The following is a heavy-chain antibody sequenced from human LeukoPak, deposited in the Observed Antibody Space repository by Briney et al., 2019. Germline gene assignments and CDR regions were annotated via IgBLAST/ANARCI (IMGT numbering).Heavy chain of an antibody. CDR2: IYTSGST. CDR1: GGSISSYY. CDR3: ARARCRWFDP. D-gene: IGHD2-15*01. J-gene: IGHJ5*02. V-gene: IGHV4-4*07. Sequence: SQTLSLTCAVSGGSISSYYWSWIRQPAGKGLEWIGRIYTSGSTNYNPSFKSRVTMSVDKSKNQSSLKLSSVTAADTAVYYCARARCRWFDPWGQGTLVTVSS.